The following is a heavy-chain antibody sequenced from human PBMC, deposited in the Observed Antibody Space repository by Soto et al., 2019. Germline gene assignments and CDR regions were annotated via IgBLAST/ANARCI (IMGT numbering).Heavy chain of an antibody. CDR1: GFTFSSYG. D-gene: IGHD3-10*01. Sequence: QVQLVESGGGVVQPGRSLRLSCAASGFTFSSYGMHWVRQAPDKGLEWVAVISYDGSNKYYADSVKGRFTISRDNSKNTLYLQMNSLRAEDTAVYYCATARAPGGRGSGSYYNFWGQGTMVTVSS. CDR2: ISYDGSNK. V-gene: IGHV3-30*03. CDR3: ATARAPGGRGSGSYYNF. J-gene: IGHJ3*01.